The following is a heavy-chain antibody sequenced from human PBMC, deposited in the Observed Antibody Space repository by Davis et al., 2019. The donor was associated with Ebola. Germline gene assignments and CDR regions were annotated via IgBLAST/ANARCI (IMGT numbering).Heavy chain of an antibody. V-gene: IGHV4-4*07. J-gene: IGHJ5*02. CDR3: ARCISAPSGFDP. Sequence: PSETLSLTCAVSGGSMSSHYWSWIRQPAGKGLEWIGRIYTTGSTNYNPSLKSRVTMSLDTSKNQISLKLTSVTAADTDVYYCARCISAPSGFDPWGQGTLVTVSS. D-gene: IGHD6-25*01. CDR2: IYTTGST. CDR1: GGSMSSHY.